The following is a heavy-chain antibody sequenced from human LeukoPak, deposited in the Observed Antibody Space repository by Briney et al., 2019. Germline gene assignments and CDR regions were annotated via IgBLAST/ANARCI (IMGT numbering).Heavy chain of an antibody. J-gene: IGHJ4*02. CDR1: GGSISSSSYY. V-gene: IGHV4-39*07. CDR3: ARGPSGYDGSFDY. CDR2: IYYSGST. Sequence: SETLSLTCTVSGGSISSSSYYWGWIRQPPGKGLEWIGSIYYSGSTYYNPSLKSRVTISVDTSKNQFSLKLSSVTAADTAVYYCARGPSGYDGSFDYWGQGTLVTVSS. D-gene: IGHD5-12*01.